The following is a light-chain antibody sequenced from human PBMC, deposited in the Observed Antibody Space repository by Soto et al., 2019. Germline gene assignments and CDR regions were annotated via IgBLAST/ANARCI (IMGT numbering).Light chain of an antibody. J-gene: IGLJ1*01. CDR3: SSYTSSAPFYV. Sequence: QSVLTQPASVSGSPGQSITISCTGASTDVDGYDYVSWYQQHPGQAPKLMIYDVNNRPSGVSYRFSGSKSGDTASLTISGLQAEDDADYYCSSYTSSAPFYVFGTGTKVTXL. CDR1: STDVDGYDY. V-gene: IGLV2-14*03. CDR2: DVN.